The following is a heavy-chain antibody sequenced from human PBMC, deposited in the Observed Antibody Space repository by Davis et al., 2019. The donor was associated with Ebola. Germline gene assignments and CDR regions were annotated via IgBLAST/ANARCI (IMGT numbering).Heavy chain of an antibody. CDR1: GGSISSYY. J-gene: IGHJ4*02. D-gene: IGHD1-26*01. V-gene: IGHV4-59*08. CDR3: ARAYIATTVDY. CDR2: IFYSGDT. Sequence: SETLSLTCTVSGGSISSYYWSWIRQPPGKGLQWIGYIFYSGDTKYNPSLKSRVTISVDTSKNQFSLKLSSVTAADTAVYYCARAYIATTVDYWGQGTLVTVSS.